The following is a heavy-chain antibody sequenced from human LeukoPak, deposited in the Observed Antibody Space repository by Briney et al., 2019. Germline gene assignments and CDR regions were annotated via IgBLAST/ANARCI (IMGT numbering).Heavy chain of an antibody. D-gene: IGHD5-12*01. V-gene: IGHV1-2*02. J-gene: IGHJ4*02. CDR3: AGGSYSGYDPPDY. CDR2: INPNSGGT. CDR1: GYTFTGYY. Sequence: ASVTVSCKASGYTFTGYYMHWVRQAPGQGLEWMGWINPNSGGTNYAQKFQGRVTMTRDTSISTAYMELSRLRSDDTAVYYCAGGSYSGYDPPDYWGQGTLVTVSS.